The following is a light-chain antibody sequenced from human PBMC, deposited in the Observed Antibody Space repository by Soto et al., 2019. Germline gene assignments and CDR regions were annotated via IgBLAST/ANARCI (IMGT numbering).Light chain of an antibody. V-gene: IGKV3-15*01. Sequence: EIVMTQSPDTLSVSPGERATLSCRASQSVSSNLAWYQQKPGQTPRLLIYDASTRATGIPARISGSGSGTEFTLTISTLQSEDFAVYYGQRDNNCPLTFGQGTKVEI. CDR1: QSVSSN. CDR3: QRDNNCPLT. CDR2: DAS. J-gene: IGKJ1*01.